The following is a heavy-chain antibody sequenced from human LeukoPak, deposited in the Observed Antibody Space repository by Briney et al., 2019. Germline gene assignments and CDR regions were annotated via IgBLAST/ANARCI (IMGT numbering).Heavy chain of an antibody. CDR1: GFTFSSYA. CDR2: ISGSGGSA. Sequence: PGGSLRLSCAASGFTFSSYAMSWVRQAPGKGLEWVSAISGSGGSAYYADSVKGRFTISRDNSKNTLYLQMNSLRAEDTAVYYCAKVKKELLRGDASDIWGQGTMVTVSS. V-gene: IGHV3-23*01. D-gene: IGHD1-26*01. CDR3: AKVKKELLRGDASDI. J-gene: IGHJ3*02.